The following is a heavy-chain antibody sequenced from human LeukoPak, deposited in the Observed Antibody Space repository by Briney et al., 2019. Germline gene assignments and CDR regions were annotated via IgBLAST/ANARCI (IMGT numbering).Heavy chain of an antibody. CDR1: GGSITSTNW. Sequence: PSETLSLTCGVSGGSITSTNWWSWVRQPPGQGLEWIGEVSLSGLTNYNPSLSSRIIMALDTSKNHLSLHLSSVTAADTAVYYCSRENGAFSPFGYWGQGYLVTVLS. CDR2: VSLSGLT. D-gene: IGHD2-8*01. V-gene: IGHV4-4*02. J-gene: IGHJ4*02. CDR3: SRENGAFSPFGY.